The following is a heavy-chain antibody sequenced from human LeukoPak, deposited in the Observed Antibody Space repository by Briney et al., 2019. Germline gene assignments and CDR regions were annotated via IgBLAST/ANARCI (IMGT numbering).Heavy chain of an antibody. V-gene: IGHV3-23*01. D-gene: IGHD5-18*01. CDR3: AKDWIQFNRVFDCFDS. CDR1: GFPFETNA. Sequence: GGSLRLSCATSGFPFETNAMSWVRQAPGKGLEWVATIGNTETFYADSVTGRFTISRDNSKNTVNLQMNRLRIEDTAIYYCAKDWIQFNRVFDCFDSWGQGTLVTVSS. CDR2: IGNTET. J-gene: IGHJ4*02.